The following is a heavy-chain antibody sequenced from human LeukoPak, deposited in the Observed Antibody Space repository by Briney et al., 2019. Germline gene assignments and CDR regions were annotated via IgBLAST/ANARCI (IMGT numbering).Heavy chain of an antibody. CDR3: ARGAYYRSCNDFRFDP. D-gene: IGHD3-10*01. J-gene: IGHJ5*02. CDR1: GGSFSGYY. CDR2: IHYTGST. Sequence: SGTLSLTFAGYGGSFSGYYWSLIRQSPGKGLEFIGYIHYTGSTNYNPSLKSRVTISVETSKNQCSLNLNAVPAADTAGFYVARGAYYRSCNDFRFDPWGQGTLVTVSS. V-gene: IGHV4-59*01.